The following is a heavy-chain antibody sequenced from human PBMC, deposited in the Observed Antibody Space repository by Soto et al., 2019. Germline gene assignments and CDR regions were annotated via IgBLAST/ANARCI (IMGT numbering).Heavy chain of an antibody. CDR2: IYYSGST. D-gene: IGHD3-10*01. CDR1: GGSISSYY. Sequence: ETLSLTCTVSGGSISSYYWSWIRQPPGKGLEWIGYIYYSGSTNYNPSLKSRVTISVDTSKNQFSLKLSSVTAADTAVYYCARRNGITMVRGVIPWFDPSGQATLVTVSS. V-gene: IGHV4-59*08. J-gene: IGHJ5*02. CDR3: ARRNGITMVRGVIPWFDP.